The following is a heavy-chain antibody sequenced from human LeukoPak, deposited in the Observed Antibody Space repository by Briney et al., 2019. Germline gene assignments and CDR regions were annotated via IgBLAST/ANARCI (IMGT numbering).Heavy chain of an antibody. D-gene: IGHD3-9*01. Sequence: GGSLRLSCVGSGFTFSNYAMSWVRQAPGKGLEWVSAITGSGTSTYYADSLKGRFTISRDNSKNTVFLQMNSLRHEDTAIYYCVIWGDYDVLTGYYVPDYWGQGTLVTVSS. CDR1: GFTFSNYA. CDR3: VIWGDYDVLTGYYVPDY. CDR2: ITGSGTST. J-gene: IGHJ4*02. V-gene: IGHV3-23*01.